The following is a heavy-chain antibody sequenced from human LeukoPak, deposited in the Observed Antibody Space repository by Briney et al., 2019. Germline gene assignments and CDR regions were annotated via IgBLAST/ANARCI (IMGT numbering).Heavy chain of an antibody. CDR3: ARVLSIGFHYDY. Sequence: GGSLRLSCTASGFTFSSLAMHWVRQAPGKGLERVSGISGSGDATYYADSVRGRFTVSRDNSKNTLYLQMSSLRAEDTALYFCARVLSIGFHYDYWGPGTLVTVSS. CDR2: ISGSGDAT. V-gene: IGHV3-23*01. CDR1: GFTFSSLA. J-gene: IGHJ4*02. D-gene: IGHD3-22*01.